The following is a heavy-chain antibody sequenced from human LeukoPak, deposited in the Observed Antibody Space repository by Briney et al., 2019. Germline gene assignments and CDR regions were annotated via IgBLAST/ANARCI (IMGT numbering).Heavy chain of an antibody. CDR2: INEDGREK. J-gene: IGHJ5*02. V-gene: IGHV3-7*01. Sequence: GGSLTVSCAASGCTFNTYWMTRVRQAPGKGLEWVANINEDGREKYYVDSVKGRIFISRDNARHSLYLQMNSPRAEDTAVYYCVRGGFSLDRWGQGTLVTVSS. D-gene: IGHD3-10*01. CDR3: VRGGFSLDR. CDR1: GCTFNTYW.